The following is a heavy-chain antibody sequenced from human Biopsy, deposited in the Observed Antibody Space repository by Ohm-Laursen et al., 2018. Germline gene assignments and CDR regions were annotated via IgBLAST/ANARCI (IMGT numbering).Heavy chain of an antibody. D-gene: IGHD2/OR15-2a*01. V-gene: IGHV4-59*07. Sequence: SDTLSLTCTVSGGSISSDYWSWIRQTPGKGLEWIGYIYYSGSTNYNPSLKSRVTISEDTSKNQFSLRLNSVTAADTAVYYCARATNSTGRPYYYFYGMDVWGQGTTVTVSS. J-gene: IGHJ6*02. CDR2: IYYSGST. CDR1: GGSISSDY. CDR3: ARATNSTGRPYYYFYGMDV.